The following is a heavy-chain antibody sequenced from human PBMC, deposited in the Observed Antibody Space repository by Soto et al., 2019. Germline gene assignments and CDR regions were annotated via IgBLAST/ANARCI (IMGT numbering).Heavy chain of an antibody. CDR1: GFTVSSNY. J-gene: IGHJ3*02. Sequence: QLAESGGGLVQPGGSLRLSCAASGFTVSSNYMNWVRQAPGKGLEWVSVIYSGGSTYYADSVKGRFIISSDNSKNTLFLQMNSLRAEDTAVYYCARELAVRSSDALDIWGQGTMVTVSS. CDR3: ARELAVRSSDALDI. V-gene: IGHV3-66*01. D-gene: IGHD4-17*01. CDR2: IYSGGST.